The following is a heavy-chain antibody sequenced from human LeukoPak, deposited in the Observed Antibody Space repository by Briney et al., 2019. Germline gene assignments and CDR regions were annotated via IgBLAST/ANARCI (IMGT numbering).Heavy chain of an antibody. J-gene: IGHJ5*02. Sequence: GASVKVSCKASGYTFTSYTISWVRQAPGQGLEWMGWISAYNGNTNYAQKFQGRVTMTTDTSTTTAYMELRSLRSDDTAVYYCARVRYSYVSEVNWFDPWGQGTLVTVSS. V-gene: IGHV1-18*04. D-gene: IGHD3-10*01. CDR1: GYTFTSYT. CDR3: ARVRYSYVSEVNWFDP. CDR2: ISAYNGNT.